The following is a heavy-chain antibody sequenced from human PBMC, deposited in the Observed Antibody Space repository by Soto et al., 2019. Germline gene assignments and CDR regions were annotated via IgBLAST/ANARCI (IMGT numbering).Heavy chain of an antibody. J-gene: IGHJ4*02. D-gene: IGHD3-3*01. V-gene: IGHV1-69*13. CDR1: GGTFSSYA. Sequence: SVKVSCKASGGTFSSYAISWVRQAPGQGLEWMGGIIPIFGTANYAQKFQGRVTITADESTSTAYMELSSLRSEDTAVYYCARGASKYYDFWSGRYYFDYWGQGTLVTVSS. CDR3: ARGASKYYDFWSGRYYFDY. CDR2: IIPIFGTA.